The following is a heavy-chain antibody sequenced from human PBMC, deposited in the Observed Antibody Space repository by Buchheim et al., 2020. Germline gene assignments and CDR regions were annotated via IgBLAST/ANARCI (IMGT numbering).Heavy chain of an antibody. Sequence: EVQLVEFGGGLVQPGGSLRLSCVASGFTFGNSWMHWVRQAPGKGLVWVSRSDSDGSSAFYADSVKGRFTMSRDNGKNTLYLQMNSLRAEDTAVYYCARDVPHNWFDPWGQGTL. V-gene: IGHV3-74*01. CDR1: GFTFGNSW. CDR2: SDSDGSSA. J-gene: IGHJ5*02. CDR3: ARDVPHNWFDP.